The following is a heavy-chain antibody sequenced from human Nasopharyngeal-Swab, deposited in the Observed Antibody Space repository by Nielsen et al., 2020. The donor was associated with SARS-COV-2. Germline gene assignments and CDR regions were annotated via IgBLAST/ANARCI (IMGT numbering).Heavy chain of an antibody. CDR1: GFTFSNYA. J-gene: IGHJ4*02. CDR3: AKDFAQNYIGGIFDY. CDR2: IFNDGSDQ. V-gene: IGHV3-30*18. Sequence: GGSLRLSCAASGFTFSNYAMHWVRQAPGKGLEWVAVIFNDGSDQYYADSVKGRFTTSRDNSKNTLYLQVSSLIAEDTAMYYCAKDFAQNYIGGIFDYWGQGTLVTVSS. D-gene: IGHD1-26*01.